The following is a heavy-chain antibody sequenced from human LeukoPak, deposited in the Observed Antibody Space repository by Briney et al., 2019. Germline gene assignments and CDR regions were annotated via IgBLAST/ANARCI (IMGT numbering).Heavy chain of an antibody. CDR2: INHTGST. Sequence: PSETLSLTCAVYGGSFSDYHWTWIRQPPGKGPEWLGEINHTGSTDYNPSLKRRGIISVDTSKNQFSLKLSSVTAADTAVYYCARVLIVVVPAAMVDAFDIWGQGTMVTVSS. CDR3: ARVLIVVVPAAMVDAFDI. J-gene: IGHJ3*02. CDR1: GGSFSDYH. V-gene: IGHV4-34*01. D-gene: IGHD2-2*01.